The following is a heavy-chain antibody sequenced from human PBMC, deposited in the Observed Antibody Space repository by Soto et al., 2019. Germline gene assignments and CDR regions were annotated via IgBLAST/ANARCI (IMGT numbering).Heavy chain of an antibody. Sequence: QVQLVQSGAEVKKPGSSVKVSCKASGGTFSSYAISWVRQAPGQGLEWMGGIIPISGTATYAQKFQGRVTIPADESTSKADMELSSLRSEDTAVYYCARSQGSSTSLEIYYYYYYGMDVWGQGTTVTVSS. CDR3: ARSQGSSTSLEIYYYYYYGMDV. CDR2: IIPISGTA. J-gene: IGHJ6*02. CDR1: GGTFSSYA. V-gene: IGHV1-69*01. D-gene: IGHD2-2*01.